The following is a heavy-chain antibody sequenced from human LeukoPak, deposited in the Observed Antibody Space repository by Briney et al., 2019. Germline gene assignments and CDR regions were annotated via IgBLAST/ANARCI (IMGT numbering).Heavy chain of an antibody. CDR2: IYTSGSA. Sequence: SETLSLTCTVSGGSISSYYWSWIRQPAGKGLESIGRIYTSGSANYNPSLKSRVTMSVDTSKNQFSLKLSSVTAANTAVYYCARDTYYYDSSGYYKGDWGQGTLVTVSS. CDR1: GGSISSYY. V-gene: IGHV4-4*07. CDR3: ARDTYYYDSSGYYKGD. J-gene: IGHJ4*02. D-gene: IGHD3-22*01.